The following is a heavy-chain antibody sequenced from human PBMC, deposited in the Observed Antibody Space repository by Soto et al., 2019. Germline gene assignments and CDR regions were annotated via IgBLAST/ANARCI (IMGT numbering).Heavy chain of an antibody. CDR3: ASAWGPSYCYGMDV. Sequence: QVQLVQSGAEVKKPGSSVKVSCKASGGTFSSYAISWVRQAPGQGLEWMGGIIPIFGTADYAQKFQGRVAITADASTSTTYMELSSLSSEDTAVYYCASAWGPSYCYGMDVWGQGTTVTVSS. V-gene: IGHV1-69*12. D-gene: IGHD3-16*01. CDR2: IIPIFGTA. CDR1: GGTFSSYA. J-gene: IGHJ6*02.